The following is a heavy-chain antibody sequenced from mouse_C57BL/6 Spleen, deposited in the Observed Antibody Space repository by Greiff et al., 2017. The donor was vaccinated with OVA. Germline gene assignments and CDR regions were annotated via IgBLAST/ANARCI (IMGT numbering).Heavy chain of an antibody. CDR3: ASEDYDGGAWFAY. CDR1: GYTFTSYW. D-gene: IGHD2-4*01. J-gene: IGHJ3*01. Sequence: QVQLQQPGAELVKPGASVKMSCKASGYTFTSYWITWVKQRPGQGLEWIGDIYPGSGSTNYNEKFKSKATLTVDTSSSTAYMQLSSLTSEDSAVYYCASEDYDGGAWFAYWGQGTLVTVSA. CDR2: IYPGSGST. V-gene: IGHV1-55*01.